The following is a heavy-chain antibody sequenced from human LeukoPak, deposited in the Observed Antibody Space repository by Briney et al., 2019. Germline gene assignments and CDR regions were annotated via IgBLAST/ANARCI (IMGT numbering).Heavy chain of an antibody. V-gene: IGHV4-34*01. J-gene: IGHJ6*03. CDR3: ARGGGSGSYYKPHYYYYMDV. Sequence: SETLSLTCAVYGGSFSGYYWSWIRQPPGKGLEWIGEINHSGSTNYNPSLKSRVTISVDTSKNQFSLKLSSVTAADTAVYYCARGGGSGSYYKPHYYYYMDVWGKGTTVTVSS. D-gene: IGHD3-10*01. CDR1: GGSFSGYY. CDR2: INHSGST.